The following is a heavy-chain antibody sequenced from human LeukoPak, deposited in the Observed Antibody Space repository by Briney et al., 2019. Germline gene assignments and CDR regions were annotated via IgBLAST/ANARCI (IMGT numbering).Heavy chain of an antibody. CDR1: GGSISSYY. J-gene: IGHJ4*02. V-gene: IGHV4-4*09. CDR3: ATSGGWQSPFDY. D-gene: IGHD6-19*01. Sequence: SETLSLTCTVSGGSISSYYRSWIRRPPGKGLEWIGYIYTSGSTNYNPSLKSRVTISLDTSKNHFSRNLSSVTAADTSIYYCATSGGWQSPFDYWGQGTLVTVSS. CDR2: IYTSGST.